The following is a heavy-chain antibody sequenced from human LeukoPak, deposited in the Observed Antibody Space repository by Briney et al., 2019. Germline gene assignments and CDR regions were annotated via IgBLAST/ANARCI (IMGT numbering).Heavy chain of an antibody. CDR3: AKESGAYYYDSSGFGGYYFDY. Sequence: PGGSLRLSCAASGFTFSSYAMSWVRQAPGKGLEWVSAISGSGGSTYYADSVKGRFTISRDNSKNTLYLQMISLRAEDTAVYYCAKESGAYYYDSSGFGGYYFDYWGQGTLVTVSS. D-gene: IGHD3-22*01. CDR1: GFTFSSYA. CDR2: ISGSGGST. V-gene: IGHV3-23*01. J-gene: IGHJ4*02.